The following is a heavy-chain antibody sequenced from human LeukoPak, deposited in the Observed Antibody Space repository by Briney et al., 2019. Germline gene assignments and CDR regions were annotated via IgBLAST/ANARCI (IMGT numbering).Heavy chain of an antibody. CDR2: INPNTGRT. V-gene: IGHV1-2*02. D-gene: IGHD3-10*01. Sequence: GASVKVSCKASGHTFSGYYMHWVRQAPGQGLEWMGWINPNTGRTNYAQKFQGRVTMTRDTSISTAYMELSRLRSDDTAVYYCARDPTMVRGVIIGPHFDYWGQGTLVTVSS. CDR3: ARDPTMVRGVIIGPHFDY. J-gene: IGHJ4*02. CDR1: GHTFSGYY.